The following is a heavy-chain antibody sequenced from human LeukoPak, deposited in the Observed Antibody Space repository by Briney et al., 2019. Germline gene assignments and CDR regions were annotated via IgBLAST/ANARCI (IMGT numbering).Heavy chain of an antibody. CDR3: ARGPLGYCSGGSCWVYYFDY. CDR1: GFTFSSYA. V-gene: IGHV3-30-3*01. D-gene: IGHD2-15*01. CDR2: ISYDGSNK. Sequence: TGRSLRLSCAASGFTFSSYAMHWVRQAPGKGLEWVAVISYDGSNKYYADSVKGRFTISRDNSKNTLYLQMNSLRAEDTAVYYCARGPLGYCSGGSCWVYYFDYWGQGTLVTVSS. J-gene: IGHJ4*02.